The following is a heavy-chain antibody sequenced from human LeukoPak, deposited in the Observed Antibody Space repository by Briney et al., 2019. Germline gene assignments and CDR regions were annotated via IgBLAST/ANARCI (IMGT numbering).Heavy chain of an antibody. CDR1: GYSISSGYY. CDR2: IYYSGST. Sequence: SETLSLTCTVSGYSISSGYYWGWIRQPPGKGLEWIGYIYYSGSTNYNPSLKSRVTLSVDTSKNQFSLKLSSVTAADTAVYYCARVATARGDAIDYWGQGTLVTVSS. D-gene: IGHD5-18*01. V-gene: IGHV4-61*01. CDR3: ARVATARGDAIDY. J-gene: IGHJ4*02.